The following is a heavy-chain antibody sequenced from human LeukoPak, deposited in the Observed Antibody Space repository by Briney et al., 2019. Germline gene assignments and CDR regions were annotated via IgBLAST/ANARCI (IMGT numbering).Heavy chain of an antibody. CDR2: FSGSTGST. CDR3: ARRYMSTSAEDFDY. CDR1: GFTFSSYG. V-gene: IGHV3-23*01. D-gene: IGHD3-16*02. Sequence: GGSLRLSCAASGFTFSSYGMSWVRQAPGKGLEWVSSFSGSTGSTYYADSVKGRFTISRDNPKNRLYLQMDSLRAEDAAVYYCARRYMSTSAEDFDYWGQGTLVTVSS. J-gene: IGHJ4*02.